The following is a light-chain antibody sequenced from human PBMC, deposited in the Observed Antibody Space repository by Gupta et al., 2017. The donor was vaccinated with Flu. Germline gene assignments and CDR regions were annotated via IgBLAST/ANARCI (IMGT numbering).Light chain of an antibody. CDR3: QQTNTFPLM. J-gene: IGKJ1*01. V-gene: IGKV1-5*01. CDR1: QGLNNW. Sequence: DIQMTQPPSTLSASVGDRVTITCRASQGLNNWFAWFQQKPGQAPKLLIYGVSNLESGVPLRFSGSGSGTEFTLTITSLQPEDFAIYYCQQTNTFPLMFGQGTKVEIE. CDR2: GVS.